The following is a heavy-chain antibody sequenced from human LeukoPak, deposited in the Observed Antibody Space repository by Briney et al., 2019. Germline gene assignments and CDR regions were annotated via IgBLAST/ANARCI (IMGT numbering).Heavy chain of an antibody. CDR3: ARDAQGVTTAY. J-gene: IGHJ4*02. CDR1: GFTFSSYA. V-gene: IGHV3-30*04. D-gene: IGHD2-21*02. CDR2: ISYDGSNK. Sequence: PGRSLRLSCAASGFTFSSYAMHWVRQAPGKGLEWVAVISYDGSNKYYADSVKGRFTISRDNSKNTLYLQMNSLRAEDTAVYYCARDAQGVTTAYWGQGTLVTVSS.